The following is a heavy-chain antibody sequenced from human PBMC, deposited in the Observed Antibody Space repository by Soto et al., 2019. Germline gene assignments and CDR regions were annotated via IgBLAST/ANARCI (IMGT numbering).Heavy chain of an antibody. V-gene: IGHV4-59*01. CDR3: ARVRGESNYYYYYGMDV. Sequence: PSETLSLTCTVSGGSIGHYYWSWIRRPPGRGLQWIGYVYHTGTTTYSPSLKSRVTISVDTSKNQVSLRLNSVTAADTAVYYCARVRGESNYYYYYGMDVWGQGTTVTVSS. J-gene: IGHJ6*02. CDR1: GGSIGHYY. D-gene: IGHD3-10*01. CDR2: VYHTGTT.